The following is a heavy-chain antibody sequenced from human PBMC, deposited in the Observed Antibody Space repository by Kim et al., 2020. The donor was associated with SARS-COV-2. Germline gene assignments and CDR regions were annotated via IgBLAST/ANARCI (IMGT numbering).Heavy chain of an antibody. CDR2: INTNTGDP. CDR3: ARAEQWLGLYNWFDP. D-gene: IGHD6-19*01. CDR1: GYTFTSYS. J-gene: IGHJ5*02. V-gene: IGHV7-4-1*02. Sequence: ASVKVSCKASGYTFTSYSMNWVRQAPGQGLEWMGWINTNTGDPTYAQGFTGRFVFSWDTSDSTAYLQMSSLKSEDTAVYYCARAEQWLGLYNWFDPWGQGTLVTASS.